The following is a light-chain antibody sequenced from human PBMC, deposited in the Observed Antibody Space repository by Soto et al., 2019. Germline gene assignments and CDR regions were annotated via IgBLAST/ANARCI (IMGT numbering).Light chain of an antibody. J-gene: IGKJ3*01. CDR2: DAS. Sequence: EIVLTPSPATLSLSPGERATLSCRASQSVSSYLAWYQQKPGQAPRLLIYDASNRATGIPARFSGSGSGTDFTLTISSLEPEDFAVYYCQQRSNWAGFTFGPGTKVDIK. V-gene: IGKV3-11*01. CDR1: QSVSSY. CDR3: QQRSNWAGFT.